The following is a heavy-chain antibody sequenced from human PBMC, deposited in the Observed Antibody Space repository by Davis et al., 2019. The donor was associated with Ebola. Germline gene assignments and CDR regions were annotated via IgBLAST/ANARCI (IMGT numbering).Heavy chain of an antibody. CDR2: FYSRGAI. J-gene: IGHJ4*02. V-gene: IGHV3-53*01. CDR1: GIIVSSNH. Sequence: PGGSLRLSCAASGIIVSSNHMSWVRQAPGKGLEWVSTFYSRGAIYYADSVKGRFTISSDSSDNTVLLHMSSLRVDDTAIYYCARDLGSSTDYWGQGTLVTVSS. CDR3: ARDLGSSTDY. D-gene: IGHD6-6*01.